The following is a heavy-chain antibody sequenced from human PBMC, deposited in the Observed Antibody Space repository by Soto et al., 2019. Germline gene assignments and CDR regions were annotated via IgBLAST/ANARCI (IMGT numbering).Heavy chain of an antibody. J-gene: IGHJ5*02. D-gene: IGHD2-15*01. CDR1: GYTFTSYD. V-gene: IGHV1-8*01. CDR3: ARGRCSGGSCYYPPHP. CDR2: MNPNSGNT. Sequence: QVQLVQSGAEVKKPGASVKVSCKASGYTFTSYDINWVRQATGQGLEWMGWMNPNSGNTGYAQKFQGRVTMTRNTSISTAYMERSSLRSEDTAVYYCARGRCSGGSCYYPPHPWGQGTLVTVSS.